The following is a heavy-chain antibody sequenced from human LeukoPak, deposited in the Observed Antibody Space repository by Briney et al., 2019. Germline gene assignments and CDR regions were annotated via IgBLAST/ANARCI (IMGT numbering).Heavy chain of an antibody. J-gene: IGHJ4*02. CDR3: AREIWSDYYGSGKVVDY. V-gene: IGHV3-33*01. D-gene: IGHD3-10*01. Sequence: GGSLRLSCAASGFTFSSYGMHWVRQAPGKGLEWVAVIWYDGSNKYYADSVKGRFTISRDNSKNTLYLQMNSLRAEDTAVYYCAREIWSDYYGSGKVVDYWGQGTLVTVSS. CDR1: GFTFSSYG. CDR2: IWYDGSNK.